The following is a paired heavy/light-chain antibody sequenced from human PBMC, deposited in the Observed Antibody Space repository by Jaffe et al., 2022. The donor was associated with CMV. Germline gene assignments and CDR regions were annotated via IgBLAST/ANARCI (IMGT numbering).Heavy chain of an antibody. Sequence: VQLQESGPGLVKPSETLSLTCSVSSDSISSYYWTWIRQPPGNGLEWIGNIYYIGSTNYNPSLKSRVLISMDTSRNQFSLELTSVTAADTAVYYCAREAPDCGGGSCYGRFDLWGQGTLVTVSS. CDR2: IYYIGST. J-gene: IGHJ4*02. V-gene: IGHV4-59*01. D-gene: IGHD2-15*01. CDR1: SDSISSYY. CDR3: AREAPDCGGGSCYGRFDL.
Light chain of an antibody. J-gene: IGKJ1*01. Sequence: DIQMTQSPSSLSASEGDRVTIICRAGQNIGKNLNWYQQKPGKAPKVLIYGASKLQSGVPSRFTGSGSGAEFTLTISNLQPEDFATYYCQQNYSIPQTFGQGTKVDIK. CDR2: GAS. V-gene: IGKV1-39*01. CDR3: QQNYSIPQT. CDR1: QNIGKN.